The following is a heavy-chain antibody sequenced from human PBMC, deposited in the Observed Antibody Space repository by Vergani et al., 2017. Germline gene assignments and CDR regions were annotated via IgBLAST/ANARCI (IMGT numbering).Heavy chain of an antibody. V-gene: IGHV4-4*02. CDR1: GGSISSSNW. D-gene: IGHD6-25*01. J-gene: IGHJ4*02. Sequence: QVQLQESGPGLVKPSGTLSLTCAVSGGSISSSNWWSWVRPPPGKGLEWSGEIYHSGSTNYNPSLERRVTLSVDKSKIQFSLKLSSVTAADTAVYYCARGVRQRGRPRYFDYWGQVTLVTVSS. CDR3: ARGVRQRGRPRYFDY. CDR2: IYHSGST.